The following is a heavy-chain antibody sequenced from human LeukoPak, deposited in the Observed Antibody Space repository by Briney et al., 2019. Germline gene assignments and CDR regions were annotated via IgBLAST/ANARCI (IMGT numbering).Heavy chain of an antibody. CDR2: IKEDGSEK. Sequence: GGSLRLSCAASGFTFTTYWMSWVRQAPGKGLEWVANIKEDGSEKYYVDSVKGRFTISRDNAKNSLYLQMNSLRAEDTAVYYCARDKQWLAGAYYYYMDVWGKGTTVTVSS. V-gene: IGHV3-7*01. CDR3: ARDKQWLAGAYYYYMDV. D-gene: IGHD6-19*01. CDR1: GFTFTTYW. J-gene: IGHJ6*03.